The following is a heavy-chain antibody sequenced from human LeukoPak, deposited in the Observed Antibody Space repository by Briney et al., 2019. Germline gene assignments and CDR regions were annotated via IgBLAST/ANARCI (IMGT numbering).Heavy chain of an antibody. Sequence: ASVKVSCKAFGYTFTSYGISWVRQAPGQGLEWMGWISAYNGNTNYAQKLQGRVTMTTDTSTSTAYMELRSLRSDDTAVYYCAREASDYDILTGYYTYWGQGTLVTVSS. J-gene: IGHJ4*02. CDR3: AREASDYDILTGYYTY. V-gene: IGHV1-18*01. CDR2: ISAYNGNT. D-gene: IGHD3-9*01. CDR1: GYTFTSYG.